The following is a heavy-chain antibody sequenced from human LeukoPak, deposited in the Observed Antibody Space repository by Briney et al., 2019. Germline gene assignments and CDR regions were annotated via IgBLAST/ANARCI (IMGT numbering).Heavy chain of an antibody. Sequence: GGSLRLSCAASGFTFSSYAMSWVRQAPGKGLEWVSAISGGGDSTYYADSVKGRFTISRDNSKNTLYLQMNSLRAEDTAVYYCATQGIMATSGYWGQGTLVTVSS. V-gene: IGHV3-23*01. D-gene: IGHD5-12*01. J-gene: IGHJ4*02. CDR1: GFTFSSYA. CDR3: ATQGIMATSGY. CDR2: ISGGGDST.